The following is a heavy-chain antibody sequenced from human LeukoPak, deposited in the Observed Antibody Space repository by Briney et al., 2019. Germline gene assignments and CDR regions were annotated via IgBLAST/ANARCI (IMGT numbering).Heavy chain of an antibody. Sequence: GGSLRLSCAASGFTFSSYAMSWVRQAPGKGLEWVSAISGSGGSTYYADSVKGRFTISRDNSKNTLYLQMNSLRAEDTAVYYCAKGKAMTTVTLGYYGMDVWGQGTTVTVSS. CDR1: GFTFSSYA. V-gene: IGHV3-23*01. CDR2: ISGSGGST. CDR3: AKGKAMTTVTLGYYGMDV. J-gene: IGHJ6*02. D-gene: IGHD4-17*01.